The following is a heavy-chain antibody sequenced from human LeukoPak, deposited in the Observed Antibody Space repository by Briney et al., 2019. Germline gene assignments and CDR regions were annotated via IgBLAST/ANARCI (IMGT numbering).Heavy chain of an antibody. Sequence: KSGESLKISCKGSGYSFTNHWIGWVRQMPGKGLEWMGIIYPGDSETRYSPSFQGQVTISADKSLSTAYLQWSRLKASDTAMYYCARLPQWGGTYHFDYWGQGTLLTVSS. CDR3: ARLPQWGGTYHFDY. D-gene: IGHD1-26*01. V-gene: IGHV5-51*01. CDR1: GYSFTNHW. CDR2: IYPGDSET. J-gene: IGHJ4*02.